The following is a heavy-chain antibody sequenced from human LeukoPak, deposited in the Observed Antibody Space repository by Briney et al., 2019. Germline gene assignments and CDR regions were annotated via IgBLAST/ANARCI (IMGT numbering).Heavy chain of an antibody. V-gene: IGHV3-23*01. CDR3: ANPYDSGTFPPGY. CDR2: ISGSGGST. CDR1: GFTFSSYA. Sequence: GGSLRLSCAASGFTFSSYAMSWVRQAPGKGLEWVSAISGSGGSTYYADSVKGRFTISRDNSKNTLYLQMNSLRAEDTAVYYCANPYDSGTFPPGYWGQGTLVTVPS. D-gene: IGHD3-10*01. J-gene: IGHJ4*02.